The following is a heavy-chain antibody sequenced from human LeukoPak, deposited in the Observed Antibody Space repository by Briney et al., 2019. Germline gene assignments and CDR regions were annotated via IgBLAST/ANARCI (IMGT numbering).Heavy chain of an antibody. J-gene: IGHJ5*02. Sequence: GGSLRLSCAASGFTFSSYEMNWVRQAPGKGLEWVSYISSSGSTIYYADSVKGRFTISRDNAKNSLYLQMNSLRAEDTAVYYCARGSYYYGSGSYYNVPYWLDPWGQGTLVTVSS. D-gene: IGHD3-10*01. CDR1: GFTFSSYE. V-gene: IGHV3-48*03. CDR2: ISSSGSTI. CDR3: ARGSYYYGSGSYYNVPYWLDP.